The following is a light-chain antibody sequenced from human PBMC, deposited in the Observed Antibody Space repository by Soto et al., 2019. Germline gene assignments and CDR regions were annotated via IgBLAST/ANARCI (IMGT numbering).Light chain of an antibody. CDR2: GAS. CDR1: QSFNSN. CDR3: QQYNNWPQT. Sequence: VVMAQSPATLSVSPGERATLSCRASQSFNSNLAWYQQKPGQAPRLLIYGASTRATDIPARFSGSGSGTEFTLTISSLQSEDFAEYHCQQYNNWPQTFGQGTKVDI. V-gene: IGKV3-15*01. J-gene: IGKJ1*01.